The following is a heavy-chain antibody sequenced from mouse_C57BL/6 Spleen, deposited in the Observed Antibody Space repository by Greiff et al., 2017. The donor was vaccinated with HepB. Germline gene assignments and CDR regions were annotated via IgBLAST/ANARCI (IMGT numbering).Heavy chain of an antibody. J-gene: IGHJ1*03. D-gene: IGHD1-1*01. CDR2: IDPSDSYT. CDR3: ARSVTTVVSYFDV. V-gene: IGHV1-50*01. CDR1: GYTFTSYW. Sequence: QVQLQQPGAELVKPGASVKLSCKASGYTFTSYWMQWVKQRPGQGLEWIGEIDPSDSYTNYNQKFKGKSTLTVDKSSSTAYMQLSSLTSEDSAVYYCARSVTTVVSYFDVWGTGTTVTVSS.